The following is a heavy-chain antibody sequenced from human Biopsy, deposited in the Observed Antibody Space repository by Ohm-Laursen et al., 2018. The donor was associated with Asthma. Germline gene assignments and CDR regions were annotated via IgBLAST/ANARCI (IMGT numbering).Heavy chain of an antibody. V-gene: IGHV1-69*01. Sequence: SSVKVSCKSLGGTFNTYVIGWVRQAPGQGPEWVGGINSVFGTTTYPQKFQDRVTITADDSTSTVYMELSSLRSEDTAVYYCAREAGSCISRTCYSLDFWGQGTLVTVSS. CDR1: GGTFNTYV. D-gene: IGHD2-2*01. J-gene: IGHJ4*02. CDR2: INSVFGTT. CDR3: AREAGSCISRTCYSLDF.